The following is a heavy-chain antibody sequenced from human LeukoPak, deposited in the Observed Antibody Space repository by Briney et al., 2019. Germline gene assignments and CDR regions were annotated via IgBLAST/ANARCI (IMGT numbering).Heavy chain of an antibody. V-gene: IGHV1-69*04. J-gene: IGHJ4*02. CDR1: GGTFSSYA. D-gene: IGHD3-9*01. CDR2: IIPILGIA. Sequence: SVKVSCKASGGTFSSYAISWVRQAPGQGLEWMGRIIPILGIANYAQKFQGRVTITADKSTSTAYMELSSLRSEGTAVYYCARDPRYFDWLLPTCWGQGTLVTVSS. CDR3: ARDPRYFDWLLPTC.